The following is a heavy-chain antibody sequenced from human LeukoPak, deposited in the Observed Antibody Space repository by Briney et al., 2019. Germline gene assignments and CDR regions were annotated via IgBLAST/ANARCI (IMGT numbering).Heavy chain of an antibody. V-gene: IGHV3-33*08. J-gene: IGHJ4*02. CDR1: GLTFSRYW. CDR3: ARPLFNYDSSGLTY. Sequence: PGGSLRLSCEASGLTFSRYWMHWVRHAPGKGLEWVALIWYDGSNKYYADSVKGRFTISRDNSKNTLYLQMNSLRAEDTALYYCARPLFNYDSSGLTYWGQGTLVTVSS. CDR2: IWYDGSNK. D-gene: IGHD3-22*01.